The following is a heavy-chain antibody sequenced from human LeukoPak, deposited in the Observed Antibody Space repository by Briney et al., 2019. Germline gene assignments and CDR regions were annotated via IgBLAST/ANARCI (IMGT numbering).Heavy chain of an antibody. V-gene: IGHV4-39*07. CDR2: IYYSGNT. J-gene: IGHJ6*03. D-gene: IGHD3-3*01. CDR3: ANGRPYYDFWSGYWGSSNPHYYYMDV. Sequence: PSETLSLTCTVSGGSISSSTYYWGWIRQPPGKGLEWIGNIYYSGNTYYNPSLKSRVAISVDTSKNQFSLKLSSVTAEDTAVYYCANGRPYYDFWSGYWGSSNPHYYYMDVWGKGTTVTVSS. CDR1: GGSISSSTYY.